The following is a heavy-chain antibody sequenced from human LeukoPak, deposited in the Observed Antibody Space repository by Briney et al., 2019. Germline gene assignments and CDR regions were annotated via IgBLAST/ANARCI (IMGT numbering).Heavy chain of an antibody. D-gene: IGHD6-13*01. J-gene: IGHJ4*02. CDR3: ARERSSSWSNRGLDY. Sequence: ASVKVPRKASGYTFTSYDINWVRQATAQGREWRGWMHPNSGNTGYAQKFQGRVTMTRNTSISTAYRELSRLRSEDTAVYYCARERSSSWSNRGLDYWGQGTLVTVCS. CDR1: GYTFTSYD. CDR2: MHPNSGNT. V-gene: IGHV1-8*01.